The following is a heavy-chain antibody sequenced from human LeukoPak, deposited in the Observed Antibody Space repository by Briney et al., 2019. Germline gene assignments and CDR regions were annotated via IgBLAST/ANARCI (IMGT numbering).Heavy chain of an antibody. V-gene: IGHV3-30*03. CDR1: GYSFSSYW. D-gene: IGHD6-13*01. CDR3: ARVFAAAGTNDAFDI. J-gene: IGHJ3*02. Sequence: GGSLRLSCAASGYSFSSYWMHWVRQAPGKGLEWVAVISYDEANKYYADSVKGRFTISRDNSKNTLYLQMNSLRAEDTAVYYCARVFAAAGTNDAFDIWGQGTMVTVSS. CDR2: ISYDEANK.